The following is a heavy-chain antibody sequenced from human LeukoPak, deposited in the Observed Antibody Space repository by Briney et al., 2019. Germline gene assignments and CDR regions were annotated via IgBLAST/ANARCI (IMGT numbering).Heavy chain of an antibody. J-gene: IGHJ4*02. D-gene: IGHD1-26*01. V-gene: IGHV3-33*06. CDR3: AKGRRGVGTTDFDY. CDR1: GFTFSSYG. CDR2: IWYDGSNK. Sequence: PGRSLRLSCAASGFTFSSYGMHWVRQAPGKGLEWVAVIWYDGSNKYYADSVKGRFTISRDNSKNTLYLQMNSLTAEDTAVYYCAKGRRGVGTTDFDYWGQGTLVTVSS.